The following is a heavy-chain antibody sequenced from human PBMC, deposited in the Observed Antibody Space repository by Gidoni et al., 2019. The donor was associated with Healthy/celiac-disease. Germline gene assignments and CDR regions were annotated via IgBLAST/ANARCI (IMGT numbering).Heavy chain of an antibody. CDR2: ISGNSGSI. Sequence: EVQLVESGGGLVQPGWSLRLSCAASGFPFDDYAMHWVRQAPGKGLEWVSGISGNSGSICYADSVKGRFTISRDNAKNSLYLQMNSLRAEDTALYYCAKGEYSSGWYGDYWGQGTLVTVSS. D-gene: IGHD6-19*01. V-gene: IGHV3-9*01. CDR3: AKGEYSSGWYGDY. CDR1: GFPFDDYA. J-gene: IGHJ4*02.